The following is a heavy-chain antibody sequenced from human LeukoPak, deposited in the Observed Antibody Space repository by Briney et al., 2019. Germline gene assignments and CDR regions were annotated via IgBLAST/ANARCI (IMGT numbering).Heavy chain of an antibody. Sequence: GGSLRLSCAASGFTFSSYAMSWVRQAPGKGLEWVSVISGSGVSTYSAESVKGRFTISRENSKNTLYLKMNSLRVEDTAVYYCAKGPRASGWTYFDYWGQGTLVTVSS. CDR3: AKGPRASGWTYFDY. V-gene: IGHV3-23*01. D-gene: IGHD6-19*01. J-gene: IGHJ4*02. CDR1: GFTFSSYA. CDR2: ISGSGVST.